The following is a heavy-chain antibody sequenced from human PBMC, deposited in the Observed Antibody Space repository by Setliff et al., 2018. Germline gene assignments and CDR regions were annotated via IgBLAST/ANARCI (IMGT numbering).Heavy chain of an antibody. Sequence: SETLSLTCAVYGGSFSGYYWSWIRQPPGKGLEWIGSIYYSGSTYYNPSLKSRVTISVDTSKNQFSLKLSSVTAADTAVYYCARDKPEGYNFWSGYLGGGLMDVWGQGTTGTVS. CDR1: GGSFSGYY. J-gene: IGHJ6*02. V-gene: IGHV4-34*01. CDR2: IYYSGST. D-gene: IGHD3-3*01. CDR3: ARDKPEGYNFWSGYLGGGLMDV.